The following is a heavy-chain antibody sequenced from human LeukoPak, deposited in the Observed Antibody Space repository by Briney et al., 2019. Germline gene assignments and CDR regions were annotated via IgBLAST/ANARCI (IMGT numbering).Heavy chain of an antibody. V-gene: IGHV4-38-2*01. J-gene: IGHJ4*02. CDR3: ARYPDSGSGWPGWDY. CDR1: GYSISSGYY. D-gene: IGHD6-19*01. CDR2: IYHSGST. Sequence: SETLSLTCAASGYSISSGYYWCWSRQPPGKGLEWIGSIYHSGSTYYNPSLKRRVTISIDNSKNQFSLKMSSVTAADTAVYYCARYPDSGSGWPGWDYWGQGTLVTVSS.